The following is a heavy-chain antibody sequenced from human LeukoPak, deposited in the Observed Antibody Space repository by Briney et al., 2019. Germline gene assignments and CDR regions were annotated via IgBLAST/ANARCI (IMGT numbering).Heavy chain of an antibody. V-gene: IGHV4-38-2*02. J-gene: IGHJ6*03. CDR3: ARDGPAGTYTYYYYMDV. Sequence: SETLSLTCTVSDYSISSGYGYYWGWIRQPPGKGLEWIGNIYHSGITYYNHFNSSLKSRVTISIDTSKNQFSLRLTSVTAADTAVYYCARDGPAGTYTYYYYMDVWGKGTTVTVSS. CDR1: DYSISSGYGYY. D-gene: IGHD6-13*01. CDR2: IYHSGIT.